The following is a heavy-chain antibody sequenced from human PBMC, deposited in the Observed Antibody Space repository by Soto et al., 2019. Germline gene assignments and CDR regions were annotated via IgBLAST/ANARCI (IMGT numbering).Heavy chain of an antibody. V-gene: IGHV3-21*01. D-gene: IGHD2-8*01. CDR1: GFTFSTYS. CDR3: ASPYCSNTICPPGDAFAI. Sequence: PGGSLRLSCAASGFTFSTYSMNWVRQAPGKGLEWVSSISSGGDYKYYANSVKGRFTISRDNAKNSLYLQMNSLGAEDTAVYFCASPYCSNTICPPGDAFAIWGQGTMVTVSS. CDR2: ISSGGDYK. J-gene: IGHJ3*02.